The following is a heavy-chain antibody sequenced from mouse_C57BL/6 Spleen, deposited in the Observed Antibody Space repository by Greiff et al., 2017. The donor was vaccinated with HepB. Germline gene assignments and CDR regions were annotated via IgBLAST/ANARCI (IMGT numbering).Heavy chain of an antibody. V-gene: IGHV1-53*01. CDR3: ARPPIYDGSNEAMDY. J-gene: IGHJ4*01. CDR1: GYTFTSYW. Sequence: QVQLQQPGTELVKPGASVKLSYKASGYTFTSYWMHWVKQRPGQGLEWIGNINPSNGGTNYNEKFKSKATLTVDKSSSTAYMQLSSLTSEDSAVYDCARPPIYDGSNEAMDYWGQGTSVTVSS. CDR2: INPSNGGT. D-gene: IGHD2-3*01.